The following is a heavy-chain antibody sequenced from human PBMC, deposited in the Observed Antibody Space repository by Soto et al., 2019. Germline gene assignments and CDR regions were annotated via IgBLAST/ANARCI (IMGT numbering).Heavy chain of an antibody. Sequence: GGSLRLSCAASGFTFSSYAMSWIRQAPGKGLEWVSAISGSGGSTYYADSVKGRFTISRDNSKNTLYLQMNSLRAEDTAVYYCAKDHYGEDPGRDYFDYWGQGTLVTVSS. J-gene: IGHJ4*02. CDR2: ISGSGGST. CDR3: AKDHYGEDPGRDYFDY. CDR1: GFTFSSYA. V-gene: IGHV3-23*01. D-gene: IGHD4-17*01.